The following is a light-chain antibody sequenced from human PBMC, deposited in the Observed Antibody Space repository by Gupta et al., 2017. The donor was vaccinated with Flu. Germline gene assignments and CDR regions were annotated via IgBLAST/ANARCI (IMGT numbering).Light chain of an antibody. J-gene: IGLJ2*01. CDR1: SSNIGSNT. CDR3: AAWDDSLNGPVV. Sequence: QPLLPQPPPPSGPPGQRVTIPCSGTSSNIGSNTVNWYQQLPVTTPKLLIYRNNQRPPGVPHRCSGSKSGASASLAISGLQSEDEDDYYCAAWDDSLNGPVVFGGGTKLTVL. V-gene: IGLV1-44*01. CDR2: RNN.